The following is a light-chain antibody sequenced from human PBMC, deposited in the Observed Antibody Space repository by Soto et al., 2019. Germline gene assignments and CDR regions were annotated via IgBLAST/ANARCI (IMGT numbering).Light chain of an antibody. CDR2: GAS. CDR1: QSVSSSS. V-gene: IGKV3-20*01. CDR3: QHYGSSSLT. Sequence: EFVLAQSPGTLSLSPGERATLSCRASQSVSSSSIAWYQQKPGQAPRLLIYGASSRATGIPDSFSGSGSGTDFTLTISRLEPEDFALYYCQHYGSSSLTFGGGTKVEIK. J-gene: IGKJ4*01.